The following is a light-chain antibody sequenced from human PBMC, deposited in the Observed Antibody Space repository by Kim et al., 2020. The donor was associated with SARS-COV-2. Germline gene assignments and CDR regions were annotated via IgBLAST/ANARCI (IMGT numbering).Light chain of an antibody. CDR3: GSYTSSSTVV. J-gene: IGLJ3*02. CDR1: SSEVGAYNY. Sequence: QSALTQHASVSGSPGQSIAISCTGTSSEVGAYNYVSWYQQHPGKAPTLMIYDVNNRPSGVSTRFSGSKSGNTASLTISGLQADDEADYYCGSYTSSSTVVFGGGTQLTVL. V-gene: IGLV2-14*03. CDR2: DVN.